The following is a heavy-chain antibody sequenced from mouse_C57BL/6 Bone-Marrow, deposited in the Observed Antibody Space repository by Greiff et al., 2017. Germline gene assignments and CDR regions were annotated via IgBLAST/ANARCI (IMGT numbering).Heavy chain of an antibody. CDR3: ARRGDYGSSSPWFAY. D-gene: IGHD1-1*01. J-gene: IGHJ3*01. CDR2: IHPTSGST. V-gene: IGHV1-64*01. CDR1: GYTFTSYW. Sequence: QVQLQQPGAELVKPGASVKLSCKASGYTFTSYWMHWVKQRPGQGLEWIGMIHPTSGSTNYNEKFKSKATLTVDKSSSTAYMQLSSLTSEDSAVYYCARRGDYGSSSPWFAYWGQGTRVTVTA.